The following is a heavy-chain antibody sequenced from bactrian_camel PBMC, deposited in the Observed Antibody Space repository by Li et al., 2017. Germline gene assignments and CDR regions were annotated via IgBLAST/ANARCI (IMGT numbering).Heavy chain of an antibody. D-gene: IGHD6*01. CDR1: GFLFSKFG. Sequence: QLVESGGGLVRPGDSLTLSCAASGFLFSKFGMSWVRQVPGKGLEWVSSISGSSRTYYSNSVKGRCTIARDNTKNTVYLQMISLESEDTALYYCAAGPWYTDEYKYWGQGTQVTVS. CDR3: AAGPWYTDEYKY. CDR2: ISGSSRT. V-gene: IGHV3S10*01. J-gene: IGHJ4*01.